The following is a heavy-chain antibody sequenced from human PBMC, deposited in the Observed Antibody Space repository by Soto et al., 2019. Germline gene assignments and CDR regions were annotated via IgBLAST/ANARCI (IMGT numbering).Heavy chain of an antibody. V-gene: IGHV4-34*01. Sequence: QVQLQQWGAGLLKPSETLSLTCAVYGGSFSGYYWNWIRQPPGKGLEWIGEINHSGSTNYNPSLKTRVTISVDTSKNQVSLQLSSVTAADTAVYYCARGWGRIFDYWGQGTLVTVSS. CDR1: GGSFSGYY. CDR3: ARGWGRIFDY. CDR2: INHSGST. D-gene: IGHD7-27*01. J-gene: IGHJ4*02.